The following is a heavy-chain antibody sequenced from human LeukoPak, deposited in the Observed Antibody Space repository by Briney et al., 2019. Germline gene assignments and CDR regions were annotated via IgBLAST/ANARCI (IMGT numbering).Heavy chain of an antibody. CDR2: INPNSGGT. V-gene: IGHV1-2*02. D-gene: IGHD2-2*01. J-gene: IGHJ4*02. Sequence: ASVKVSCKASGYTFTGYYMHWVRQAPGQGLEWMGWINPNSGGTNYAQKFQGRVTMTRDTSISTAYMELSRLRSDDTAVYYCARDDGDQLAAGPFDYWGQGTLVTVSS. CDR3: ARDDGDQLAAGPFDY. CDR1: GYTFTGYY.